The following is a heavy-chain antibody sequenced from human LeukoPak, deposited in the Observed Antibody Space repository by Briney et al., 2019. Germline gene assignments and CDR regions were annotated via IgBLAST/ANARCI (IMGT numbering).Heavy chain of an antibody. CDR3: AELGITMIGGV. D-gene: IGHD3-10*02. V-gene: IGHV3-43*01. CDR2: ISWDGGST. J-gene: IGHJ6*04. CDR1: GFTFAYYT. Sequence: GGSLRLSCAASGFTFAYYTMHWVGQAPGKGLEWVSLISWDGGSTYYADSVKGRFTISRDNAKNSLYLQMNSLRAEDTAVYYCAELGITMIGGVWGKGTTVTISS.